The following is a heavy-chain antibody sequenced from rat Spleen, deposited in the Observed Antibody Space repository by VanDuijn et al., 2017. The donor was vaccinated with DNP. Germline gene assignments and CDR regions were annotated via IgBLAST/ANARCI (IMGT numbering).Heavy chain of an antibody. Sequence: EFQLVKSGGGLVQPGRSLKLSCAAPGLTFSYYAMAWVRQAHTKGRAGVASISNSGSETKYRDSLQGRFTIARDNAKNTLYLQMDSLRSEDTATYYCKLGGAYWGQGVMVTVSS. D-gene: IGHD5-1*01. V-gene: IGHV5S13*01. CDR1: GLTFSYYA. J-gene: IGHJ2*01. CDR2: ISNSGSET. CDR3: KLGGAY.